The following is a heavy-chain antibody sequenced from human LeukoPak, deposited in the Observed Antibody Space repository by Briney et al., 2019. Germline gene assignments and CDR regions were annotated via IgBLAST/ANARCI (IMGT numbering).Heavy chain of an antibody. CDR3: ARARYNWNYGDAFDI. CDR1: GYIFVTSD. Sequence: ASVKVSRKASGYIFVTSDINWVRQAAGQGLEWMGWMNPLSGNTGYAQKFQGRVTMTRNTSIGTAYMELSSLRSEDTAVYYCARARYNWNYGDAFDIWGQGTMVTVSS. V-gene: IGHV1-8*01. J-gene: IGHJ3*02. CDR2: MNPLSGNT. D-gene: IGHD1-7*01.